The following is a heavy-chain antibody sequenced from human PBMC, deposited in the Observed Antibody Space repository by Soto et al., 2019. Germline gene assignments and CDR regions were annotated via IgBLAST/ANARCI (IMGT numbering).Heavy chain of an antibody. CDR2: IYPSDSDT. V-gene: IGHV5-51*01. CDR3: ARVYGRYFDS. Sequence: PGDSLKISSKGSGYTFSTYWIAWLRQMLGKGQERMGIIYPSDSDTRYSPSFQGQVTISTDKSISTAYLQWSSLKASDTAMYYCARVYGRYFDSWGQGTLVTVSS. CDR1: GYTFSTYW. D-gene: IGHD1-26*01. J-gene: IGHJ4*02.